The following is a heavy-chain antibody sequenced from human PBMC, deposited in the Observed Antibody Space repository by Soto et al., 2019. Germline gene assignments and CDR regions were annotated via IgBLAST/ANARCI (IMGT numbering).Heavy chain of an antibody. CDR1: RRSFNGYY. J-gene: IGHJ6*02. Sequence: PSETLSLTCAVYRRSFNGYYWSWIRQPPGKGLEWIGEINHSGSTNYNPSLKSRVTISVDTSKNQFSLKLSSVTAADTAVYYCARNLLDYDFWSGYSYGMDVWGQGTTVS. CDR3: ARNLLDYDFWSGYSYGMDV. D-gene: IGHD3-3*01. CDR2: INHSGST. V-gene: IGHV4-34*01.